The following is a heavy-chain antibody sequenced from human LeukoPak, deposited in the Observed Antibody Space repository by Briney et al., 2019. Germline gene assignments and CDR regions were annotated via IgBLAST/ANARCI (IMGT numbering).Heavy chain of an antibody. Sequence: PGGSLRLSCAASGFTFSDYYMSWIRQAPGKGLEWVSYITSSSYTNYADSVKGRFTISRDNAKNSLYLQMKSLRPEDTAVYYCARDAGGYYPDYWGQGTLVTVSS. J-gene: IGHJ4*02. D-gene: IGHD3-22*01. CDR1: GFTFSDYY. CDR2: ITSSSYT. CDR3: ARDAGGYYPDY. V-gene: IGHV3-11*06.